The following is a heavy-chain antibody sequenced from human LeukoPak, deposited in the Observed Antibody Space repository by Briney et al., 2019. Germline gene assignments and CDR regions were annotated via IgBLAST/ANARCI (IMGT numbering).Heavy chain of an antibody. Sequence: SETLSLTCTVSGGSISSYYWSWIRQPPGKGLEWIGYIYDSGSTNYNPSLKSRVTISMDTSKNQFFLKLSSVTAADTAVYYCARRSSNWYFDYWGQGTLVTVSS. CDR2: IYDSGST. V-gene: IGHV4-59*08. CDR1: GGSISSYY. CDR3: ARRSSNWYFDY. J-gene: IGHJ4*02. D-gene: IGHD4-11*01.